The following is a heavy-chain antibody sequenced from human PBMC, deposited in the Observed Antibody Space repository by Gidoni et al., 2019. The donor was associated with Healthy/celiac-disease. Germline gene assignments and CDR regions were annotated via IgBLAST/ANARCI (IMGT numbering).Heavy chain of an antibody. J-gene: IGHJ6*03. CDR2: INHSGST. V-gene: IGHV4-34*01. CDR1: GGSFSGYY. Sequence: QVQLQQWGAGLLKPSETLYLTCAVYGGSFSGYYWSWIRQPPGKGLEWIGEINHSGSTNYNPSLKSRVTISVDTSKNQFSLKLSSVTAADTAVYYCARGQQQLVRYYYYYYYMDVWGKGTTVTVSS. CDR3: ARGQQQLVRYYYYYYYMDV. D-gene: IGHD6-13*01.